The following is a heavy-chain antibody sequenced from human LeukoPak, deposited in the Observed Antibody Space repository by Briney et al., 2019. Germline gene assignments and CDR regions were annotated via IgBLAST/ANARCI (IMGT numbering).Heavy chain of an antibody. V-gene: IGHV5-51*01. CDR3: ARRGVRDDLDY. J-gene: IGHJ4*02. CDR2: IYPGDSDT. CDR1: GYTFTNYW. Sequence: GESLKISCKGSGYTFTNYWIGWVRQMPGKGLEWVGIIYPGDSDTRFSPSFQGQVTISADKSISTAYLQWSSLKASDTAMYYCARRGVRDDLDYWGQGTLVTVSS. D-gene: IGHD2-8*01.